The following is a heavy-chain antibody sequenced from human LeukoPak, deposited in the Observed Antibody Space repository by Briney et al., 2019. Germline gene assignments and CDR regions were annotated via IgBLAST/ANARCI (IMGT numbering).Heavy chain of an antibody. J-gene: IGHJ3*02. Sequence: GGSLRLSCAASGFTFDDYAMHWVRQAPGKGLEWVSGISWNSGSIGYADSVKGRFTISRDNAKNSLYLQMNSLRAEDMALYYCAKDIYGDYEGAFDIWGQGTMVTVSS. CDR1: GFTFDDYA. CDR3: AKDIYGDYEGAFDI. CDR2: ISWNSGSI. D-gene: IGHD3-22*01. V-gene: IGHV3-9*03.